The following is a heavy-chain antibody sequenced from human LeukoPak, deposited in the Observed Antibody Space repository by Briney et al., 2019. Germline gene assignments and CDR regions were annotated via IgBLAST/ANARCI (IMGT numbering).Heavy chain of an antibody. CDR3: ARARYSSSWYAVDY. Sequence: GGSLSPSCAASGFTVSSNYMSWVRHVPGKGLEWVPVIYSGGSTYYADSVKGRFTISRDNSKNTLYLQMNSLRAEDTAVYYCARARYSSSWYAVDYWGQGTLVTVSS. D-gene: IGHD6-13*01. CDR1: GFTVSSNY. CDR2: IYSGGST. V-gene: IGHV3-66*01. J-gene: IGHJ4*02.